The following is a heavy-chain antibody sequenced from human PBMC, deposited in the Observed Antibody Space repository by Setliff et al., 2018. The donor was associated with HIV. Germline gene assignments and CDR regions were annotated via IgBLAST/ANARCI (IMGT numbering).Heavy chain of an antibody. CDR2: IIPIARAP. V-gene: IGHV1-69*13. Sequence: GASVKVSCKASGGIFNTYGMNWVRQAPGQGLEWMGGIIPIARAPNYAQKFQDRVTITADESTTTVYMEVRSLKSEDTAFYYCAKRSGAVAGRSFEYWGQGTLVTVSS. J-gene: IGHJ4*02. D-gene: IGHD6-19*01. CDR1: GGIFNTYG. CDR3: AKRSGAVAGRSFEY.